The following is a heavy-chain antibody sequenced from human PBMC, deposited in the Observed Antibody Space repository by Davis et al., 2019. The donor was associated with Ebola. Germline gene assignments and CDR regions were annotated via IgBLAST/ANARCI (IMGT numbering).Heavy chain of an antibody. Sequence: MPSETLSLTCSVSGAFIAANYWTWIRQPPGKGLDWIGQIYYTGSVNYNPSLESRVTMSIDTPKNQFSLKVTSVTAVDTAVYCCARVSITIFGVYSYYYMDVWGKGTTVTVSS. J-gene: IGHJ6*03. CDR2: IYYTGSV. V-gene: IGHV4-59*01. CDR3: ARVSITIFGVYSYYYMDV. D-gene: IGHD3-3*01. CDR1: GAFIAANY.